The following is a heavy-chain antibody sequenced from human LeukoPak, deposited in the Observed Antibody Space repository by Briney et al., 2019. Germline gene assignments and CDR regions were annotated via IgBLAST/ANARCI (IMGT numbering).Heavy chain of an antibody. V-gene: IGHV3-23*01. D-gene: IGHD2-2*01. J-gene: IGHJ4*02. CDR1: GFTFSSYA. Sequence: SGGSLRLSCAVSGFTFSSYAMSWVRQAPGKGLEWVSAISGSGGSTYYADSVKGRFTISRDNSKNTLYLQMNSLRAEDTAVYYCAKDRHRSKVVPAAIAFDWGQGTLVTVSS. CDR3: AKDRHRSKVVPAAIAFD. CDR2: ISGSGGST.